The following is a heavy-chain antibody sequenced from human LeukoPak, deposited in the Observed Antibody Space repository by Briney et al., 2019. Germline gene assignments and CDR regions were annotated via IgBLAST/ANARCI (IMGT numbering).Heavy chain of an antibody. D-gene: IGHD4-17*01. CDR3: AKHAYGDSRPRYGMDV. V-gene: IGHV3-23*01. CDR1: GFTFSSYA. CDR2: ISGSGGST. Sequence: GGSLRLSCAASGFTFSSYAMSWVRQVPGKGLEWVSAISGSGGSTYYADSVKGRFTISRDNSKNTLYLQMYSLRAEDTAVYYCAKHAYGDSRPRYGMDVWGQGTTVTVSS. J-gene: IGHJ6*02.